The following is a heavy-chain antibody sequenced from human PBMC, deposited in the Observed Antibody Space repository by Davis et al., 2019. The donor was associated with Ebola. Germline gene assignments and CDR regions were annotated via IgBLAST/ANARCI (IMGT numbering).Heavy chain of an antibody. CDR3: ARRVISTYYYYGMDV. J-gene: IGHJ6*02. V-gene: IGHV1-18*01. D-gene: IGHD3-22*01. CDR1: GYTFTSYG. Sequence: ASVKVSCKASGYTFTSYGISWVRQAPGQGLEWMGWISAYNGNTNYAQKLQGRVTMTTDTSTSIAYMELRSLRSDDTAVYYCARRVISTYYYYGMDVWGQGTTVTVSS. CDR2: ISAYNGNT.